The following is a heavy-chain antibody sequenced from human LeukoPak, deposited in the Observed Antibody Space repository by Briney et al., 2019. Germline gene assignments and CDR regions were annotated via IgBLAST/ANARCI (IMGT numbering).Heavy chain of an antibody. CDR1: GLTFDVYA. CDR3: AKDDSYGGNSNFDY. V-gene: IGHV3-9*01. CDR2: ITWSNGEI. Sequence: PGGSLRLSCAASGLTFDVYAVHWVRQAPGKGLEWVSGITWSNGEIAYADSVKGRFTISRDNAKMYLQMNSLRTEDTALYYCAKDDSYGGNSNFDYWGQGTLVTVSS. J-gene: IGHJ4*02. D-gene: IGHD4-23*01.